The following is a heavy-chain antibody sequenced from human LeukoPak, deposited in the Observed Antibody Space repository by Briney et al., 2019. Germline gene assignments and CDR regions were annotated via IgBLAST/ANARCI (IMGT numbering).Heavy chain of an antibody. Sequence: SETLSLTCAVNGGSFSGYYWSGIRQPPGKGLEWIGEINHSGSTNYNPSLKSRVTISVDTSKNQFSLKLSSVTAADTAVYYCARVGGWYRGPFDYWGQGTLVTVSS. J-gene: IGHJ4*02. CDR2: INHSGST. CDR3: ARVGGWYRGPFDY. CDR1: GGSFSGYY. D-gene: IGHD6-19*01. V-gene: IGHV4-34*01.